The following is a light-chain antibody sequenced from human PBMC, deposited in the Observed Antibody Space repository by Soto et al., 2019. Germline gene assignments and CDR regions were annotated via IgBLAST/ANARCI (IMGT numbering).Light chain of an antibody. V-gene: IGKV1-33*01. CDR2: DAS. J-gene: IGKJ4*01. Sequence: DIQMTQSPSSLSASVGDRVTITCQASQDISNYLNWYQQKPGKAPKLLIYDASNLETGVPSRFSGSGSGTDFTFTISSLQPEDIAMYYCQQYGSSPLTFGGGTKVEIK. CDR3: QQYGSSPLT. CDR1: QDISNY.